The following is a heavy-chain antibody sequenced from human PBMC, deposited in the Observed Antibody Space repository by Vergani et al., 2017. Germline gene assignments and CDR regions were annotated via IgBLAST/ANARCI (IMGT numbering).Heavy chain of an antibody. Sequence: VQLVESGGGVVQPGRSLRLSCAASGFTFSSYWMSWVRQAPGKGLEWVANIKQDGSNKYYADSVKGRFTISRDNSKNTLYLQMNSLRAEDTAVYYCARWGRWELPAKVSGKNAFDIWGQGTMVTVSS. CDR2: IKQDGSNK. CDR1: GFTFSSYW. V-gene: IGHV3-7*01. D-gene: IGHD1-26*01. CDR3: ARWGRWELPAKVSGKNAFDI. J-gene: IGHJ3*02.